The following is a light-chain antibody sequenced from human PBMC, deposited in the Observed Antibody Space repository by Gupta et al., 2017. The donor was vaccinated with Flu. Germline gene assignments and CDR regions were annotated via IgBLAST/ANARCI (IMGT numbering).Light chain of an antibody. CDR1: QSIALH. CDR2: SAS. J-gene: IGKJ1*01. Sequence: IQLTQSPSALSASVGDRVAITCRASQSIALHVNWYQQKPRKAPHLLIHSASALHTGVPARFNGSGAWSEFTLTINSLQPEDSATYYCQQTYTTPRTFGQGTKLEIK. V-gene: IGKV1-39*01. CDR3: QQTYTTPRT.